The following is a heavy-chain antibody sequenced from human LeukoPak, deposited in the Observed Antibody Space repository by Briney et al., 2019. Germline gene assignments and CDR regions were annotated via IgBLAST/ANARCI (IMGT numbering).Heavy chain of an antibody. CDR3: ATVRGYSYGMGPFDY. V-gene: IGHV1-69*06. D-gene: IGHD5-18*01. CDR2: IIPIFGTA. J-gene: IGHJ4*02. Sequence: ASVKVSCKASGGTFSSYAISWVRQAPGQGLEWMGGIIPIFGTANYAQKFQGRVTITADKSTSTAYMELSSLRSEDTAVYYCATVRGYSYGMGPFDYWGQGTLVPVSS. CDR1: GGTFSSYA.